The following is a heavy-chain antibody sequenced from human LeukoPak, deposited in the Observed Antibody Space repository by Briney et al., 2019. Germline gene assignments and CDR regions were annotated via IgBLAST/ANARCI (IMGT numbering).Heavy chain of an antibody. Sequence: GGSLRLSCAASGFTFTSYNMNWVRQAPGKGLEWVSAISGSGGSTYYADSVKGRFTISRDNSKNTLYLQMNSLRAEDTAVYYCARMLVPYSSSWYPLDYWGQGTVVTVST. D-gene: IGHD6-13*01. CDR2: ISGSGGST. CDR3: ARMLVPYSSSWYPLDY. J-gene: IGHJ4*02. CDR1: GFTFTSYN. V-gene: IGHV3-23*01.